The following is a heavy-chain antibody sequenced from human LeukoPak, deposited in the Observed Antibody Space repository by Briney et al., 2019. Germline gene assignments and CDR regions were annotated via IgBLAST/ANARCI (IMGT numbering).Heavy chain of an antibody. CDR2: ISSSSTI. Sequence: GGSLRLSCAASGFTFSSYSMNWVRQAPGKGLEWVSYISSSSTIYYADSVKGRFTISRDNAKNSLYLQMNSLRAEDTAVYYCARESSSSWRDFDYWGQRTLVTVSS. CDR3: ARESSSSWRDFDY. CDR1: GFTFSSYS. D-gene: IGHD6-13*01. J-gene: IGHJ4*02. V-gene: IGHV3-48*01.